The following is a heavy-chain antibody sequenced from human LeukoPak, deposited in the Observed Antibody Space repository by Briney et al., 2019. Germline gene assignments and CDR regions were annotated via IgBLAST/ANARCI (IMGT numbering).Heavy chain of an antibody. CDR3: AREGRWSYYLDY. Sequence: SETLSLTCAVYGGSFSGYYWSWIRQPPGKGLEWIGEINHSGSTNYNPSLKSRVTISVDTSKNQFSLNLSSVTAADTALYYCAREGRWSYYLDYWGQGTLVTVSS. D-gene: IGHD4-23*01. CDR1: GGSFSGYY. V-gene: IGHV4-34*01. CDR2: INHSGST. J-gene: IGHJ4*02.